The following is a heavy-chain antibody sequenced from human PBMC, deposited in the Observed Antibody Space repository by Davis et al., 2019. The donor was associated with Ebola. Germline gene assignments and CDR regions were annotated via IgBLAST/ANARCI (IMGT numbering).Heavy chain of an antibody. CDR2: INAGNGNT. Sequence: ASVKVSCKASGYTFTSYAMHWVRQAPGQRLEWMGWINAGNGNTKYSQKFQGRVTITRDTSASTAYMELSSLRFEDTAVHYCARTYGSGSYVYYYGMDVWGQGTTVTVSS. J-gene: IGHJ6*02. CDR1: GYTFTSYA. V-gene: IGHV1-3*01. D-gene: IGHD3-10*01. CDR3: ARTYGSGSYVYYYGMDV.